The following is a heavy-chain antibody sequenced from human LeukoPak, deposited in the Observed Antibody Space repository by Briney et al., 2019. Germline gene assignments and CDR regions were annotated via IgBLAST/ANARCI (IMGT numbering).Heavy chain of an antibody. J-gene: IGHJ4*02. CDR3: ARDQVYYDFWSDY. V-gene: IGHV3-49*04. Sequence: AGGSLRLSCTGSGFTFGDYSMNWVRQAPGKGLEWVAFIRSKASGGTTEYAASVQVRFTFSRDESRSVAYLQMNNLRTEDTAVYYCARDQVYYDFWSDYWGQGTLVTVSS. D-gene: IGHD3-3*01. CDR1: GFTFGDYS. CDR2: IRSKASGGTT.